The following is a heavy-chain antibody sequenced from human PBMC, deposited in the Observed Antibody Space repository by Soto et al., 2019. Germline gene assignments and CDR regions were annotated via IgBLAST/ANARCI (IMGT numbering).Heavy chain of an antibody. J-gene: IGHJ5*02. D-gene: IGHD2-15*01. V-gene: IGHV4-34*01. CDR2: INHSGST. Sequence: PSETLSLTCAVYGGSFSGYYWSWIRQPPGKGLEWIGEINHSGSTNYNPSLKSRVTISVDTSKNQFSLKLSSVTAADTAVYYCARVDIVGVVAATLEYNWFDPWGQGTLVTVSS. CDR3: ARVDIVGVVAATLEYNWFDP. CDR1: GGSFSGYY.